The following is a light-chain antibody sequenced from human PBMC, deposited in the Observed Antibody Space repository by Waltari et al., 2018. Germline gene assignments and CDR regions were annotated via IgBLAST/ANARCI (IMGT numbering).Light chain of an antibody. V-gene: IGKV1-5*03. Sequence: DLQMTQSPSALSASIGDRVNITCRDSQSVDIWLAWYQQKPGKPPKNLIYKSSILQSGVPSRFSGSGSGTEFTLTIANLQPDDSAVYYCQQYDYYRTFGQGTKVEV. J-gene: IGKJ1*01. CDR2: KSS. CDR3: QQYDYYRT. CDR1: QSVDIW.